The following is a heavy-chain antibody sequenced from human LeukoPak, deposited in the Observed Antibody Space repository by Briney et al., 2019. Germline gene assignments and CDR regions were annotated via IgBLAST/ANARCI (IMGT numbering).Heavy chain of an antibody. D-gene: IGHD6-19*01. V-gene: IGHV3-30*18. J-gene: IGHJ4*02. Sequence: PGGSLRLSCAASGFTFSSYGMHWVRQAPGKGLEWVAVISFDGSNKYYADSAKGRFTISRDNSKNTLYLQMNSLRAEDTAVYYCAKFFSGEYSSGGNYWGQGTLVTVSS. CDR1: GFTFSSYG. CDR2: ISFDGSNK. CDR3: AKFFSGEYSSGGNY.